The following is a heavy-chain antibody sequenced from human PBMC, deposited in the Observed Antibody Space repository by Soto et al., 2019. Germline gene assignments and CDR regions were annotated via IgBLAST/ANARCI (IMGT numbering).Heavy chain of an antibody. D-gene: IGHD3-3*01. Sequence: SETLSLTCTVSGGSISSYYWTWVRQPPGKGLEWIGYIYYSGSTNHNPSLKSRVTISVDTSKNQFSLKLSSVTAADTAVYYCARVNDFWTGYYSTNWFDPWGQGTLVTVS. CDR3: ARVNDFWTGYYSTNWFDP. J-gene: IGHJ5*02. CDR2: IYYSGST. CDR1: GGSISSYY. V-gene: IGHV4-59*01.